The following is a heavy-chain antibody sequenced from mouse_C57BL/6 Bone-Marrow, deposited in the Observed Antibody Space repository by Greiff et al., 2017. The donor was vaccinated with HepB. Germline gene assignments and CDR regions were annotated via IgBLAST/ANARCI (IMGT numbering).Heavy chain of an antibody. CDR2: IYPGDGDT. V-gene: IGHV1-82*01. CDR3: PRKRDGYYAWFAY. Sequence: QVQLQQSGPELVKPGASVKISCKASGYAFSSSWMNWVKQRPGKGLEWIGRIYPGDGDTNYNGKFKGKATLTADKSSSTAYMQLSSLTSEDSAVYFCPRKRDGYYAWFAYWGQGTLVTVSA. D-gene: IGHD2-3*01. CDR1: GYAFSSSW. J-gene: IGHJ3*01.